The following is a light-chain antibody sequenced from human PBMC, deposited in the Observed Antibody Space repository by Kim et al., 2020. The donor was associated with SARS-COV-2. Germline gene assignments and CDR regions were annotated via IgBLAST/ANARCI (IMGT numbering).Light chain of an antibody. CDR1: QSVDRN. J-gene: IGKJ1*01. V-gene: IGKV3-15*01. Sequence: VSPGETVTPCCRARQSVDRNLAWYQQKPGQAPRVLIYGASTRATGLPARISGSGSGTDFTLTISSLQSEDFAVYYCQQYENWPRTFGQGTKVDIK. CDR2: GAS. CDR3: QQYENWPRT.